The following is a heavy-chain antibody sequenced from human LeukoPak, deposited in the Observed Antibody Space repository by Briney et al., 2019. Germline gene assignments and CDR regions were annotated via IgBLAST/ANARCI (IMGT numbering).Heavy chain of an antibody. CDR1: GGTFSSYA. Sequence: ASVTVSCKVSGGTFSSYAISWARQAPGQGLEWMGRIIPIFGIANYVQKFQGRVTITADKSTSTAYMELSSLRSEDTAVYYCARDGYYYDSSGYSDYWGQGTLVSVSS. CDR3: ARDGYYYDSSGYSDY. V-gene: IGHV1-69*04. CDR2: IIPIFGIA. J-gene: IGHJ4*02. D-gene: IGHD3-22*01.